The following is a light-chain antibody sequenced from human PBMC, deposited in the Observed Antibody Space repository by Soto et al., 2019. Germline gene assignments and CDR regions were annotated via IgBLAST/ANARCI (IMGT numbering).Light chain of an antibody. Sequence: QSVLTQPPSASGTPGRRVTISCSGGSSNIGSNTVNWYQHLPGTAPKLLIYSNGQRPSGVPDRFSGSKSDTSASLAISGLQSEDEADYYCASWDDSLHGVVFGGGTKLTVL. CDR2: SNG. J-gene: IGLJ2*01. CDR1: SSNIGSNT. V-gene: IGLV1-44*01. CDR3: ASWDDSLHGVV.